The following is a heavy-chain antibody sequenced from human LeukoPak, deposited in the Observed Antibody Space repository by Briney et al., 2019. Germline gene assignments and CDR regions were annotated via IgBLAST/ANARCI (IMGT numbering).Heavy chain of an antibody. Sequence: GGSLRLSCAASGFTFSSYAMHWVRQAPGKGLEWVAVISYDGSNKYYADPVKGRFTISRDNSKNTLYLQMNSLRAEDTAVYYCARASQWRAKSRPDKWGQGTLVTVSS. CDR2: ISYDGSNK. V-gene: IGHV3-30-3*01. CDR1: GFTFSSYA. J-gene: IGHJ4*02. CDR3: ARASQWRAKSRPDK. D-gene: IGHD6-19*01.